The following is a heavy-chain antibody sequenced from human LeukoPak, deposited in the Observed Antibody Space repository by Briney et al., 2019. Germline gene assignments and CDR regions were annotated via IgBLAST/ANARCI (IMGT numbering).Heavy chain of an antibody. CDR3: ARGRPMDY. J-gene: IGHJ4*02. Sequence: GGSLRLSCAASGFTFSNYNMIWVRQAPGKGLEWVSYTSSSSGTIYYADSVKGRFTISRDNAKNSLYLQMNSLRVEDTAVYYCARGRPMDYWGQGALVTVSS. CDR1: GFTFSNYN. CDR2: TSSSSGTI. V-gene: IGHV3-48*04.